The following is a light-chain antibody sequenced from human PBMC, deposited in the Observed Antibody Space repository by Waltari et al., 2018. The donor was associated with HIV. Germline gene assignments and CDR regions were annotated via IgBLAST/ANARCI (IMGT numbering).Light chain of an antibody. CDR2: GAS. CDR3: QQYNNWPPWT. J-gene: IGKJ1*01. V-gene: IGKV3-15*01. Sequence: EIVMTQSPATLSVSPGERATLPCRASQSGSSDLAWYQQKPGQAPRLLIYGASTRATGIPARFSGSGSGTEFTLTISSLQSEDFAVYYCQQYNNWPPWTFGQGTKVEIK. CDR1: QSGSSD.